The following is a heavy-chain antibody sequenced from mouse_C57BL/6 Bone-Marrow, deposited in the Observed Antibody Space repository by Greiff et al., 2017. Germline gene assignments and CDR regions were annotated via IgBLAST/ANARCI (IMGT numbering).Heavy chain of an antibody. Sequence: EVQGVESGGGLVQPKGSLKLSCAASGFSFNTYAMNWVRQAPGKGLEWVARIRSKSNNYATYYADSVKDRFTIYRDDSDSMLYLQMNNLKTEDTAMYYCVSYFYAMDYWGQGTSVTVSS. V-gene: IGHV10-1*01. CDR1: GFSFNTYA. CDR2: IRSKSNNYAT. CDR3: VSYFYAMDY. D-gene: IGHD2-1*01. J-gene: IGHJ4*01.